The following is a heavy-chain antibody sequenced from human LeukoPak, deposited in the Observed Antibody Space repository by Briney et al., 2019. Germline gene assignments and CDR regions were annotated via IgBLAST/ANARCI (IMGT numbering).Heavy chain of an antibody. V-gene: IGHV4-4*07. D-gene: IGHD4-17*01. J-gene: IGHJ4*02. Sequence: SETLSLTCTVSGGSISSYYWSWIRQPAGKGLEWIGRIYTSGSTNYNPSLKSQVTISVDKSKNQFSLKLSSVTAADTAVYYCAREGYGDYVRYFDYWGQGTLVTVSS. CDR3: AREGYGDYVRYFDY. CDR2: IYTSGST. CDR1: GGSISSYY.